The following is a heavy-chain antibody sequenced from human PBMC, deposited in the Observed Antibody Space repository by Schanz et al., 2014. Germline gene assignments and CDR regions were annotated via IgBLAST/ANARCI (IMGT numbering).Heavy chain of an antibody. CDR1: GFTFSSYG. D-gene: IGHD2-8*02. CDR2: ISYDGNNE. Sequence: VQLVECGGGLVQPGRSRRLSCEASGFTFSSYGMHWVRQAPGKGLEWVAVISYDGNNEDYADSVKGRFSISRDNSQNTLYLQMDSLRPEDTAVYFCAKDTGYCHGGACYCFEYWGLGILVTVSS. J-gene: IGHJ4*02. CDR3: AKDTGYCHGGACYCFEY. V-gene: IGHV3-30*18.